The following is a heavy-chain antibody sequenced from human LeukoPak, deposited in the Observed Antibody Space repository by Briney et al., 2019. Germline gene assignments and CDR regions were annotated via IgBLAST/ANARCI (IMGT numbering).Heavy chain of an antibody. D-gene: IGHD6-19*01. J-gene: IGHJ4*02. Sequence: GGSLRLSCAASEFTFSSYEMNWVRQAPGKGLEWVSYISSSSSTIYYADSVKGRFTISRDDAKNSLYLQMNSLRAEDTAVYYCARTRAGSGWPGFDYWGQGTLVTVSS. V-gene: IGHV3-48*03. CDR2: ISSSSSTI. CDR3: ARTRAGSGWPGFDY. CDR1: EFTFSSYE.